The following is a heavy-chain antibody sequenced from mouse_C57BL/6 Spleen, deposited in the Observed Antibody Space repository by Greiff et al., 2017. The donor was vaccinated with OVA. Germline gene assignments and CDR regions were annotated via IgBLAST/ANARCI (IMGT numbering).Heavy chain of an antibody. CDR3: ARLSSYEDYAMDY. CDR2: ISNGGGST. V-gene: IGHV5-12*01. CDR1: GFTFSDYY. J-gene: IGHJ4*01. Sequence: EVHLVESGGGLVQPGGSLKLSCAASGFTFSDYYMYWVRQTPEKRLEWVAYISNGGGSTYYPDTVKGRFTISRDNAKNTLYLQMSRLKSEDTAMYYCARLSSYEDYAMDYWGQGTSVTVSS. D-gene: IGHD1-1*01.